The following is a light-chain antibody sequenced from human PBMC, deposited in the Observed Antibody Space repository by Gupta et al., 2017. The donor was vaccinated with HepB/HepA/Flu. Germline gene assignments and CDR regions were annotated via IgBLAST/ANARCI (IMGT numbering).Light chain of an antibody. CDR2: YND. Sequence: QSVLPQSTSVSGTPGQRVTISGSGSSSNVGRNNVNWYQQLPGTAPKLLIYYNDERPSGVPDRISGSKSGTSASLAISGLQSEDEADYYCAAWDTSLNVVVFGGGTKLTVL. CDR1: SSNVGRNN. CDR3: AAWDTSLNVVV. V-gene: IGLV1-44*01. J-gene: IGLJ2*01.